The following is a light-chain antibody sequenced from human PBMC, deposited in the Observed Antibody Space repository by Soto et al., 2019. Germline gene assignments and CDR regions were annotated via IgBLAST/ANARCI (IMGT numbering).Light chain of an antibody. Sequence: QSVLTQPPSVSGAPGQRVTISCTGGSSNIGAGYDVHWYQHLPGTAPKLLIYGNSNRPSGVPDRFSGSKSGTSASLAITGLQAEDEADYYCQSYDSTLSAVVFGGGTKLTVL. CDR2: GNS. CDR3: QSYDSTLSAVV. J-gene: IGLJ2*01. CDR1: SSNIGAGYD. V-gene: IGLV1-40*01.